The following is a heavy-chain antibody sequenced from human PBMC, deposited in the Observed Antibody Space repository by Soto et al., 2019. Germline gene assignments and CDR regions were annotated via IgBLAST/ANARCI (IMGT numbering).Heavy chain of an antibody. CDR3: AREARGTRGFDVMGN. D-gene: IGHD3-9*01. CDR2: TNPNSGDT. CDR1: GYIFTGYH. V-gene: IGHV1-2*02. Sequence: ASVKVSCKASGYIFTGYHIHWVRQAPGRGLEWMGWTNPNSGDTEYAQNFQGRVTMTRDTSFNLVYMEMSGLMSGDTAVYYCAREARGTRGFDVMGNWGQGTTVTVAS. J-gene: IGHJ6*02.